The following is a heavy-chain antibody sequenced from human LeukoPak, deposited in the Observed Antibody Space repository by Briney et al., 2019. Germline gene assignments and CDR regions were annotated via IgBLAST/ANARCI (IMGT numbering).Heavy chain of an antibody. CDR2: IWYDGSNK. D-gene: IGHD1-26*01. V-gene: IGHV3-33*01. Sequence: GGSLRLSCAASGFTFSSYGMHWVRQAPGKGLEWVAVIWYDGSNKYYADSVKGRFTISRDNSKNTLYLQMNSLRAEDTAVYYCARLASGSYYLPPLTDYYYYGMDVWGQGTTVTVSS. CDR3: ARLASGSYYLPPLTDYYYYGMDV. CDR1: GFTFSSYG. J-gene: IGHJ6*02.